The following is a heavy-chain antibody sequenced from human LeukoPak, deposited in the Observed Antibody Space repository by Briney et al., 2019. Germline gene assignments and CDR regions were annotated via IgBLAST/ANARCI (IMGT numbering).Heavy chain of an antibody. CDR1: GYTFTSYG. Sequence: ASVKVSCKASGYTFTSYGISWVRQAPGQGLEWMGWISGYNGNTNYAQKLQGRVTMTTDTSTSTAYMELRSLRSDDTAVYYCAREKLGYSYGHDAFDIWGQGTMVTVSS. V-gene: IGHV1-18*01. CDR3: AREKLGYSYGHDAFDI. CDR2: ISGYNGNT. J-gene: IGHJ3*02. D-gene: IGHD5-18*01.